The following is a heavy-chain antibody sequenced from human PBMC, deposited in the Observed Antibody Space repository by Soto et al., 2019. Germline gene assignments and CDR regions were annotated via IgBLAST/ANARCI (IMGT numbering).Heavy chain of an antibody. Sequence: PGGSLRLSCAASGFICTSYDMSWVRQAPGKGLEWVSTILVGGSTHYEDSVKGRFTISRDRSKNTLYLQMDSLRAEDAAVYYCAKDRGIIVKAGDAFDVWGQGTKVTVSS. CDR3: AKDRGIIVKAGDAFDV. CDR2: ILVGGST. CDR1: GFICTSYD. V-gene: IGHV3-23*01. J-gene: IGHJ3*01. D-gene: IGHD3-16*02.